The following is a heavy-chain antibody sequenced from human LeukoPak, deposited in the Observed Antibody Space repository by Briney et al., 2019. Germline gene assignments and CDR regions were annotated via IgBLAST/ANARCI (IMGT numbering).Heavy chain of an antibody. CDR1: GFTFSRYW. J-gene: IGHJ6*02. D-gene: IGHD6-19*01. CDR2: IKEDGSKK. CDR3: ARARYSSGWYEGYTLGRHYYYYGMDV. V-gene: IGHV3-7*03. Sequence: GGSLRLSCAASGFTFSRYWMTWVRQAPGKGLEWVANIKEDGSKKNYVDSVKGRFTISRDNAKNSLYLQMNSLRAEDTAVYYCARARYSSGWYEGYTLGRHYYYYGMDVWGQGTTVTVSS.